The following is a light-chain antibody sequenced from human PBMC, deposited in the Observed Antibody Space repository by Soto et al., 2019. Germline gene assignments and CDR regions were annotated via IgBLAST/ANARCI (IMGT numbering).Light chain of an antibody. V-gene: IGKV3-20*01. CDR2: ATY. Sequence: VLTQSPGTLSLSPGERATLSCRAGQSVSSGYLAWYQQKPGQAPRLLIYATYTRATGIPDRFSGSGSGTDFTLTISRLQPEDFAVHYCQQYGPSPLYTFGQGTKLEIK. J-gene: IGKJ2*01. CDR3: QQYGPSPLYT. CDR1: QSVSSGY.